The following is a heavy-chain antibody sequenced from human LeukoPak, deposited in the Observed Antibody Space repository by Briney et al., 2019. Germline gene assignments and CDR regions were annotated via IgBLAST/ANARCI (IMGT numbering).Heavy chain of an antibody. CDR1: GYTFTSYD. CDR2: MNPTSGNT. CDR3: ARDYGGNSGWFDP. J-gene: IGHJ5*02. D-gene: IGHD4-23*01. V-gene: IGHV1-8*03. Sequence: ASVKVSCKASGYTFTSYDINWVRQATGQGLEWVGWMNPTSGNTGYAQKFQGRVTITRDTSISTAYMELSSLRSEDTAVYYCARDYGGNSGWFDPWGQGTLVTVSS.